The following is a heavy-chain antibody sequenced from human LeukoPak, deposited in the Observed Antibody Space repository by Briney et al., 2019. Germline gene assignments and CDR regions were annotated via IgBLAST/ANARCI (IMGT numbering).Heavy chain of an antibody. J-gene: IGHJ3*02. CDR3: ASGVAVDPDTFDI. D-gene: IGHD6-19*01. V-gene: IGHV4-59*08. CDR1: NGPFSNHF. CDR2: ISYSGSA. Sequence: SETLSLTCTVSNGPFSNHFWSWIRQPPGKGLEWIGYISYSGSARYDPSLKSRVTISVDTSKNQFSLKLSSVTAADTAVYYCASGVAVDPDTFDIWGLGTLVTVSS.